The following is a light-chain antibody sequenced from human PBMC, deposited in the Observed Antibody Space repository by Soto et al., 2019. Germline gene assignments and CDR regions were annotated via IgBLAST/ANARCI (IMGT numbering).Light chain of an antibody. CDR2: AAS. Sequence: DIPMTQSPSSLSASVEDRVIITCRASENINSYLNWYQQKPGKAPKLLIYAASSLQSGVPSRFSGSGSETVFTLTINTLQPEDSATYYCQQSYSRLVTFGQGTKVEIK. V-gene: IGKV1-39*01. J-gene: IGKJ1*01. CDR3: QQSYSRLVT. CDR1: ENINSY.